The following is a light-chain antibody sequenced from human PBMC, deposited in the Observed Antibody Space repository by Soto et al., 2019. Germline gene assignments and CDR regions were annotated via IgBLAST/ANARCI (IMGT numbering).Light chain of an antibody. CDR1: QSVSSTY. Sequence: EIVLTQSPGTLSLSPGERATLSCRASQSVSSTYLAWYQQKPGQAPRLLIYGTSSRATGIPDRFSGSGSGTDFTLTISRLEPEDFAVYYCQQYGGSLRTFGQGTKVAIK. J-gene: IGKJ1*01. CDR2: GTS. V-gene: IGKV3-20*01. CDR3: QQYGGSLRT.